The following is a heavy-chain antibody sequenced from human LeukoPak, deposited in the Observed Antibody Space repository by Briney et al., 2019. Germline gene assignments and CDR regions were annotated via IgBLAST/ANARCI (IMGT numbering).Heavy chain of an antibody. V-gene: IGHV3-74*01. CDR3: ARDGPAAIAYYFDY. Sequence: GGSLRLSCAASGFTLSSYWMHWVRQVPGKGLIWVSRIKSDGSDTRYADSVKGRFTISRDNAKNTLYLQMNSLRAEDTAVYYCARDGPAAIAYYFDYWGQGTLVTVSS. CDR1: GFTLSSYW. J-gene: IGHJ4*02. D-gene: IGHD2-2*02. CDR2: IKSDGSDT.